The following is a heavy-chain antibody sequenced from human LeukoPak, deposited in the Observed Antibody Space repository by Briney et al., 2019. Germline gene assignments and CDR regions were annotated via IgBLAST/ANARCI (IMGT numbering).Heavy chain of an antibody. CDR3: ARLELATVTTFGVYYYYGMDV. V-gene: IGHV4-61*05. Sequence: SETLSLTCTVSGGSISSSSYYWGWIRQPPGKGLEWIGYIYYSGSTNYNPSLKSRVTISVDTSKNQFSLKLSSVTAADTAVYYCARLELATVTTFGVYYYYGMDVWGQGTTVTVSS. CDR2: IYYSGST. J-gene: IGHJ6*02. CDR1: GGSISSSSYY. D-gene: IGHD4-17*01.